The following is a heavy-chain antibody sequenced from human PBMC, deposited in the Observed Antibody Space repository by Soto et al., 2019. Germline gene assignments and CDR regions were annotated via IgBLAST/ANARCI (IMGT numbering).Heavy chain of an antibody. CDR2: IIPIFGTA. CDR1: GGTFSSYA. V-gene: IGHV1-69*01. CDR3: AIGGVVVVPAAILVAYYYGMDV. J-gene: IGHJ6*02. D-gene: IGHD2-2*01. Sequence: QVQLVQSGAEVKKPGSSVKVSCKASGGTFSSYAISWVRQAPGQGLEWMGGIIPIFGTANYAQKLQGRVTITADESTSTAYMELSSLRSEDTGVYYCAIGGVVVVPAAILVAYYYGMDVWGQGTTVTVSS.